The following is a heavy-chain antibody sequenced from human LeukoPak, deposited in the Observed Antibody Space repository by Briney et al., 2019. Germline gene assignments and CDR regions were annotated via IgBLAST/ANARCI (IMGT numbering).Heavy chain of an antibody. CDR2: ISTSGRTI. J-gene: IGHJ3*02. D-gene: IGHD3-10*01. CDR1: GFTFSTYE. CDR3: ASYIRAPFDI. Sequence: SGGTLSLSCAASGFTFSTYEMNWVRQAPGRGLEWVSYISTSGRTIYYADSEKGRFTISRDNAKNSLYLQMNSLRAEDTAVYYCASYIRAPFDIWGQGTMVTVSS. V-gene: IGHV3-48*03.